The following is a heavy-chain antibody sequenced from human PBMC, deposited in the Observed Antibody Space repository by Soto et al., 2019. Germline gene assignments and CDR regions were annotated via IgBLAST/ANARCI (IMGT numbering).Heavy chain of an antibody. CDR1: RFTFRSYS. Sequence: EVQLVESGGGLVKPGGSLRLSCEASRFTFRSYSMNWVRQAPGKGLEWVSSISTTSTYIYYGDSVKGRFTISRDNAKNSLFLQMNSLRAEDTAIYYCAREGDDYGDYKRAFDIWGQGTTVTVSS. CDR3: AREGDDYGDYKRAFDI. J-gene: IGHJ3*02. D-gene: IGHD4-17*01. CDR2: ISTTSTYI. V-gene: IGHV3-21*01.